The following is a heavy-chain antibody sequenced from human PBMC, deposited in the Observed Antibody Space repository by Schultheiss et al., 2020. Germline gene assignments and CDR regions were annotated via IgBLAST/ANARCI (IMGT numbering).Heavy chain of an antibody. Sequence: SQTLSLTCAVYGGSFSGYYWSWIRQTPGKGLEWIGYIYYSGSTNYNPSLKSRVTISVDTSKNQFSLKLSSVTAADTAVYYCAYSQVGVAAAGPITHNWFDPWGRGTLVTVSS. CDR1: GGSFSGYY. CDR2: IYYSGST. J-gene: IGHJ5*02. V-gene: IGHV4-59*12. D-gene: IGHD6-13*01. CDR3: AYSQVGVAAAGPITHNWFDP.